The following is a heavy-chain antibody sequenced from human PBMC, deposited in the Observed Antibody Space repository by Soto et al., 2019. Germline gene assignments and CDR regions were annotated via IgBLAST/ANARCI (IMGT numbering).Heavy chain of an antibody. D-gene: IGHD2-15*01. Sequence: QVQLVQSGAEVKKPGASVKVSCKASGYTFTSYGISWVRQAPGQGLEWMGWISAYNGNTNYAQKLQGRVTMTTDTCTSTAYMELRSLRSDDTAVYYCARDWFRYCSGGSCYYFDYWGQGTLVTVSS. J-gene: IGHJ4*02. CDR1: GYTFTSYG. CDR2: ISAYNGNT. CDR3: ARDWFRYCSGGSCYYFDY. V-gene: IGHV1-18*01.